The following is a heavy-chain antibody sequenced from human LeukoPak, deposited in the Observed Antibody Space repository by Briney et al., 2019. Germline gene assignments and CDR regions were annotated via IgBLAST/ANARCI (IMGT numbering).Heavy chain of an antibody. Sequence: GGSLRLSCTASGFTFGDYAMSWFRQAPGKGLVWVSHVNRDGSWTTYADSVKGRFTISKDNAKNTVYLQMNNLRAEDTAVYYCVSFYETYWGRGTLVTVSS. CDR2: VNRDGSWT. V-gene: IGHV3-74*01. D-gene: IGHD2-2*01. CDR1: GFTFGDYA. J-gene: IGHJ4*02. CDR3: VSFYETY.